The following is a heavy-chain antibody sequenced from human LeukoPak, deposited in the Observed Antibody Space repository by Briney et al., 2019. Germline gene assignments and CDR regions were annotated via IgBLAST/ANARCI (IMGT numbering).Heavy chain of an antibody. CDR1: GFTFGSFA. J-gene: IGHJ4*02. CDR2: IFGSGGSP. V-gene: IGHV3-23*01. Sequence: PGGSLRLSCEASGFTFGSFAMYWVRQAPGKGLDWIAGIFGSGGSPHYPDSVKGRFTISRDNSKNTVYLQINSLRAEDTAVYYCGKTTAGYSSGQKPAWPVDYWGQGTLVTVSS. CDR3: GKTTAGYSSGQKPAWPVDY. D-gene: IGHD5-18*01.